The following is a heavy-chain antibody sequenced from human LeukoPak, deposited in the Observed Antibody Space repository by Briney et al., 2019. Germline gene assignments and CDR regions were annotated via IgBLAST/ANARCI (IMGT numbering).Heavy chain of an antibody. CDR1: GGSISSSSYY. J-gene: IGHJ4*02. CDR3: ARHMGLGYSYGYPYFDY. Sequence: PSETLSLTCTVSGGSISSSSYYWGWVRQPPGKGLEWIANIYYSGSTYYSPSLRSRVTISVDTSKNQFSLKLSSVTAADTAVYYCARHMGLGYSYGYPYFDYWGQGTLVTVSS. V-gene: IGHV4-39*01. D-gene: IGHD5-18*01. CDR2: IYYSGST.